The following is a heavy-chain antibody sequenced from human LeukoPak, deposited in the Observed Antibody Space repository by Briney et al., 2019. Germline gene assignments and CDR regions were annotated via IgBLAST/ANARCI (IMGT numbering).Heavy chain of an antibody. CDR1: GYTFTSYA. CDR3: ARASQLMYHDILTGYFSTRWFDP. Sequence: GASVKVSCKASGYTFTSYAMNWVRQAPGQGLEWMGWINTNTGNPTYAQGFTGRFVFSLDTSVSTAYLQISSLKAEDTAVYYYARASQLMYHDILTGYFSTRWFDPWGQGTLVTVSS. CDR2: INTNTGNP. D-gene: IGHD3-9*01. J-gene: IGHJ5*02. V-gene: IGHV7-4-1*02.